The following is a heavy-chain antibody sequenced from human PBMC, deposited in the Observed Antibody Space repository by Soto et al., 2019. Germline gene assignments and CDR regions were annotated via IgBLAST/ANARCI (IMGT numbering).Heavy chain of an antibody. Sequence: GGSLRLSCAASGFTFSSYAMHWVRQSPGKGLEWVAVISYDGSNKYYADSVKGRFTISRDNSKNTLYLQMNSLRAEDTAVYYCAKGAPEYYYDSSGSIPFDYWGQGTLVTVSS. V-gene: IGHV3-30*18. J-gene: IGHJ4*02. CDR2: ISYDGSNK. CDR1: GFTFSSYA. D-gene: IGHD3-22*01. CDR3: AKGAPEYYYDSSGSIPFDY.